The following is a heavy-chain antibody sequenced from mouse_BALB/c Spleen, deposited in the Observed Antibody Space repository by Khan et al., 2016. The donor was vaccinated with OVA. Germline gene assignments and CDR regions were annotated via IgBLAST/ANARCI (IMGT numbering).Heavy chain of an antibody. V-gene: IGHV3-8*02. CDR1: GDSITTGY. CDR3: ARSTYRYAFVY. J-gene: IGHJ3*01. Sequence: EVKLEESGPSLVKPSQTLSLTCSVTGDSITTGYWNWIRKFTGNKLEYMGYIIYTGYTYYNLSLKSRISITRHTSNNQYYLQLNSVTDEDTATYYCARSTYRYAFVYWGQGTLVTVSA. CDR2: IIYTGYT. D-gene: IGHD2-14*01.